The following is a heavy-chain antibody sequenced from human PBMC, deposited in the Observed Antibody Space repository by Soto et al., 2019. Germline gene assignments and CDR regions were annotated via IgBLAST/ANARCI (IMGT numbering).Heavy chain of an antibody. Sequence: PGGSLRLSCAASGFTFGDYAMHWVRQAPGKGLEWVSGISWNSGSIGYADSVKGRFTISRDNAKNSLYLQMNSLRAEDTALYHCAKDLQWFGELCDAFDIWAQGTMVPVSS. CDR3: AKDLQWFGELCDAFDI. V-gene: IGHV3-9*01. CDR2: ISWNSGSI. D-gene: IGHD3-10*01. CDR1: GFTFGDYA. J-gene: IGHJ3*02.